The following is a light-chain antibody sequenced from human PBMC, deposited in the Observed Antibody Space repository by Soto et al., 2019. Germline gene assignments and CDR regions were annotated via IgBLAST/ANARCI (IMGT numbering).Light chain of an antibody. Sequence: EIVLTQSPGTLSLSPGERATLSCRASQSVSSSYLAWYQQKPGQAPRLLIYGASSRATGIPDRFSGSGSGKVFTLTISRLEPEDFAVYYCQQYGSSPPSLTFGGGTKVEIK. V-gene: IGKV3-20*01. CDR3: QQYGSSPPSLT. CDR1: QSVSSSY. J-gene: IGKJ4*01. CDR2: GAS.